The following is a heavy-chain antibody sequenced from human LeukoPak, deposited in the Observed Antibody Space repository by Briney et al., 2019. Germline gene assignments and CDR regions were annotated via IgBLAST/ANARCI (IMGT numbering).Heavy chain of an antibody. CDR2: ISSSSSYI. CDR1: GFTFSSYS. CDR3: AREDSGYDEYYFDY. Sequence: GGSLRLSCAASGFTFSSYSMNWVRQAPGKGLEWVSSISSSSSYIYYADSVKGRFTISRDNAKNSLYLQMNSLRAEGTAVYYCAREDSGYDEYYFDYWGQGTLVTVSS. D-gene: IGHD5-12*01. V-gene: IGHV3-21*01. J-gene: IGHJ4*02.